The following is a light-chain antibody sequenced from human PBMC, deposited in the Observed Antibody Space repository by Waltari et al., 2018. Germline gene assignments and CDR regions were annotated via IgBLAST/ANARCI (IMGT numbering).Light chain of an antibody. J-gene: IGKJ2*01. CDR1: QGIGSY. V-gene: IGKV1-9*01. Sequence: DIQLTQSPSFLSASVGDRVTITCRASQGIGSYLAWYQQKPGKAPKLLIYAASTLQSGVPSRFSGSGYGTEFTVTIRSLHTEDWETYYCQQLNSYPHTFGRGTKLEIK. CDR2: AAS. CDR3: QQLNSYPHT.